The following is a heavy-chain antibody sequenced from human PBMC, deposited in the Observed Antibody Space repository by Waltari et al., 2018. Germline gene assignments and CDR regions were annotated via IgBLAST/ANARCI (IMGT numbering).Heavy chain of an antibody. D-gene: IGHD3-10*01. J-gene: IGHJ5*02. Sequence: QVQLVASGGGVVQPGMSLRLSCVASGASLRNFGMHWVRQAPGKGLEWVALTWFDGSKTYYADSVRGRFTISRDNSKNTLYLDINTLRVDDTAIYYCAKDAFGNTYLDHWGQGTLVTVSS. CDR1: GASLRNFG. V-gene: IGHV3-33*06. CDR2: TWFDGSKT. CDR3: AKDAFGNTYLDH.